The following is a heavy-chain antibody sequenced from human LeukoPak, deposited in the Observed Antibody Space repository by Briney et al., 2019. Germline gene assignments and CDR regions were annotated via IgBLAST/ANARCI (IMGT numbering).Heavy chain of an antibody. D-gene: IGHD3-3*01. J-gene: IGHJ4*02. CDR1: GFTFSSYS. CDR3: ARGLRFLEWFYDY. Sequence: GGSLTLSCAASGFTFSSYSMNWVRQPPGKGMEWVSSMNSSSSYIYYADSVNGRFTISRDNAKNSRCLQMNSLRAEDTAVYYCARGLRFLEWFYDYWGQGTLVTVSS. V-gene: IGHV3-21*01. CDR2: MNSSSSYI.